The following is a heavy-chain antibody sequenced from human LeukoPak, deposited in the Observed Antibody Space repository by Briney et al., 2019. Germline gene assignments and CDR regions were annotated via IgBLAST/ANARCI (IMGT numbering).Heavy chain of an antibody. V-gene: IGHV1-46*01. J-gene: IGHJ3*02. CDR1: GYTFTSYY. Sequence: ASVKVSCKASGYTFTSYYMHWVRQAPGQGLEWMGIINPSGGSTSYAQKFQGRVTMTRDMSTSTVYMELSSLRSEDTAVYYCARDPQLVRAFDIWGQGTMVTVSS. CDR2: INPSGGST. CDR3: ARDPQLVRAFDI. D-gene: IGHD6-13*01.